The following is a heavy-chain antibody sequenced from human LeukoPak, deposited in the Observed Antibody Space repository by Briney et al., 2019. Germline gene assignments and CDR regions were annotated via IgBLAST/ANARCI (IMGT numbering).Heavy chain of an antibody. V-gene: IGHV3-11*01. CDR1: RFNFIDYY. CDR2: ISSSGTTI. J-gene: IGHJ4*02. Sequence: GGSLRLSCAASRFNFIDYYMTWIRQAPGKGLEWVSSISSSGTTIDYADSVKGRFTISRDNRKKLLYLQMNSLRVKDTAVYYCARQTVGITGVGITGVFDSRGQGALVTVSS. D-gene: IGHD3-16*01. CDR3: ARQTVGITGVGITGVFDS.